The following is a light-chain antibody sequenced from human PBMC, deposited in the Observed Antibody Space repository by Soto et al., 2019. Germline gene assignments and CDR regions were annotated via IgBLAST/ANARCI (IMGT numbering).Light chain of an antibody. J-gene: IGLJ2*01. CDR3: CSYTGTSTDVL. Sequence: QSVLTQPRSVSGSPGQSVTISCTGTNGDVGAYNHVSWYQQHPGKVPKLIIYAVTKRPSGVPVRFSASKSGDTASLTISGLQADDEADYFCCSYTGTSTDVLFGGGTKVTVL. CDR1: NGDVGAYNH. V-gene: IGLV2-11*01. CDR2: AVT.